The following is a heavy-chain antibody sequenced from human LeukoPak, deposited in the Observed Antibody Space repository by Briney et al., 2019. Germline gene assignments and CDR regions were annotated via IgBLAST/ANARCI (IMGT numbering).Heavy chain of an antibody. CDR3: ARCPMVIAVAGTNWFDP. CDR2: INAGNGNT. J-gene: IGHJ5*02. Sequence: ASVKVSCKASGYTFTSYAMHWVRQAPGQRLEWMGWINAGNGNTKYSQKFQGRVTITRDTSASTAYMELSSLRSEDTAVYYCARCPMVIAVAGTNWFDPWGQGTLVTVSS. D-gene: IGHD6-19*01. V-gene: IGHV1-3*01. CDR1: GYTFTSYA.